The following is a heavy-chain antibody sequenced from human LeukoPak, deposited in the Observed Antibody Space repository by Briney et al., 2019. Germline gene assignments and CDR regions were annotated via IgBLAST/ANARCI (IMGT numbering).Heavy chain of an antibody. CDR3: ARDGCCSSSCLDY. CDR2: ISYSGST. D-gene: IGHD6-6*01. Sequence: SDTLSLICTVWGGLINSYYWSWIRQPPGKGLEWIGYISYSGSTNYNPSLKSRVTISVDTSKNQFSLKLSSVTAADTAVYYCARDGCCSSSCLDYWGQGTLVTVSS. CDR1: GGLINSYY. V-gene: IGHV4-59*01. J-gene: IGHJ4*02.